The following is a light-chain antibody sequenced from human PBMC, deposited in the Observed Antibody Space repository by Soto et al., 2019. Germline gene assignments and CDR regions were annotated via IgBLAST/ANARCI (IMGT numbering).Light chain of an antibody. Sequence: EIVLTQSPGTLSSSPGERATLFCRASQTITTSQLAWYQQKPGQAPRVLIFGASNRATGIPDRFSGSGSGTDFTLIISRLEPEDFAIYYCQQYAGSPRTFGQGTTVEVK. CDR1: QTITTSQ. CDR2: GAS. J-gene: IGKJ1*01. CDR3: QQYAGSPRT. V-gene: IGKV3-20*01.